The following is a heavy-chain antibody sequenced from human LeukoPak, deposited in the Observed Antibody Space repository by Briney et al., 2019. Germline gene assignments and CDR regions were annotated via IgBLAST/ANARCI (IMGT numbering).Heavy chain of an antibody. Sequence: ASVTVSCKASGYTFTGYYMHWVRQAPGQGLEWMGWINPNSGGTIYAQKFQGRVTMTRDTSISTAYMELSRLRSDDTAVYYCARLGITYYDYVWGSPRGAFDIWGQGTMVTVSS. V-gene: IGHV1-2*02. D-gene: IGHD3-16*01. CDR2: INPNSGGT. CDR3: ARLGITYYDYVWGSPRGAFDI. CDR1: GYTFTGYY. J-gene: IGHJ3*02.